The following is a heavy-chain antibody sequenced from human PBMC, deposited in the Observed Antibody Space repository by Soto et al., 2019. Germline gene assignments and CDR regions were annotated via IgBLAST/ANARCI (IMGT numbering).Heavy chain of an antibody. V-gene: IGHV3-33*01. CDR2: IWYDGSNK. J-gene: IGHJ4*02. CDR1: GFTFSSYG. CDR3: ARDGGSSWYDHRSGVDY. D-gene: IGHD6-13*01. Sequence: GGSLRLSCAASGFTFSSYGMHWVRQAPGKGLEWVAVIWYDGSNKYYADSVKGRFTISRDNSKNTLYLQMNSLRAEDTAVYYCARDGGSSWYDHRSGVDYWGQGTLVTVSS.